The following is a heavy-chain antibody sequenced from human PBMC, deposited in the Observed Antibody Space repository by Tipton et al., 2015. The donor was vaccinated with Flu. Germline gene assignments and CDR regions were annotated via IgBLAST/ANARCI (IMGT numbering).Heavy chain of an antibody. CDR3: ARVPEWLGYGFDI. CDR2: IKQDGSQK. V-gene: IGHV3-7*03. J-gene: IGHJ3*02. CDR1: GFTLGLYW. Sequence: SLRLSCAASGFTLGLYWMTWVRQAPGKGLEWVANIKQDGSQKYYVDSVKGRFTIYRDNAKSSLYLQLNNLRAEDTAVYYCARVPEWLGYGFDIWGQGTQVAVSS. D-gene: IGHD3-3*01.